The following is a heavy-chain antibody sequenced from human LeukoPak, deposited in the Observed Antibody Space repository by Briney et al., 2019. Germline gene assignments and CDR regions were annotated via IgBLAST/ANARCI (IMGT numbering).Heavy chain of an antibody. CDR1: GFTFSTYA. V-gene: IGHV3-23*01. CDR3: ARNLPAADY. CDR2: ISGSGGGT. D-gene: IGHD2-2*01. Sequence: GGSLRLSCAASGFTFSTYAMSWVRQAAGKGLEWVSLISGSGGGTYYADSVKGRFTISRDNSKNTLYLQLNGLRAEDTAVYYCARNLPAADYWGQGTLVTVSS. J-gene: IGHJ4*02.